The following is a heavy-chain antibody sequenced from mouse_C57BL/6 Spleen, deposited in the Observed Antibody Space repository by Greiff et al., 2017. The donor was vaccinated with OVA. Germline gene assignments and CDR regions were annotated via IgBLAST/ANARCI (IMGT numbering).Heavy chain of an antibody. CDR1: GFSLTSYG. J-gene: IGHJ4*01. CDR3: ASSYDGPMDY. D-gene: IGHD2-3*01. Sequence: VHLVESGPGLVAPSQSLSITCTVSGFSLTSYGVDWVRQSPGKGLEWLGVIWGVGSTNYNSALKSRLSISKDNSKSQVFLKMNSLQTDDTPMYYCASSYDGPMDYWGQGTSVTVSS. V-gene: IGHV2-6*01. CDR2: IWGVGST.